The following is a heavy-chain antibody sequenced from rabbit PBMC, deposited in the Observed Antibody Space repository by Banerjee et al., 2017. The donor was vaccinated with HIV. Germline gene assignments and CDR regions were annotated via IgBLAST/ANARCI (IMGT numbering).Heavy chain of an antibody. V-gene: IGHV1S47*01. J-gene: IGHJ4*01. CDR3: VRGGYTYGYAGYAPYFNL. D-gene: IGHD6-1*01. Sequence: QEQLVESGGGLVQPGGSLKLSCKASGFDFSSYGVSWVRQAPGKGLEWIGYIDPVFGSTYYASGVNGRFTISSHNAQNTLYLQLNSLTAADTATYFCVRGGYTYGYAGYAPYFNLWGPGTLVTVS. CDR2: IDPVFGST. CDR1: GFDFSSYG.